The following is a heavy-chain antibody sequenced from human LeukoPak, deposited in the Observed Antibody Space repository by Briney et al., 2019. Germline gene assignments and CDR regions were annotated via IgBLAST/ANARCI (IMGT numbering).Heavy chain of an antibody. V-gene: IGHV3-48*03. D-gene: IGHD3-3*01. Sequence: GGSVRLSCEDSGFTFWSYEMNWVRQAPGKGLEWIAYLSSSGSAFSYADSVKGRFTIARDNAKNSVYLEMNSLRADDTAVYYCARSARLMKGVVEVTALDDWGQGTLVTVSS. J-gene: IGHJ4*02. CDR2: LSSSGSAF. CDR1: GFTFWSYE. CDR3: ARSARLMKGVVEVTALDD.